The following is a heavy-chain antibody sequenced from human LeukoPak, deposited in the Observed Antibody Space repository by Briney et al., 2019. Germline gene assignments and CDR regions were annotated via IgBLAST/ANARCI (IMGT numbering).Heavy chain of an antibody. CDR1: GYTFTSYG. D-gene: IGHD1-7*01. CDR2: ISAYNGNT. CDR3: AKLTEDDAFDI. J-gene: IGHJ3*02. V-gene: IGHV1-18*01. Sequence: ASVRVSCKASGYTFTSYGISWVRQAPGQGLEWMGWISAYNGNTNYAQKLQGRVTMTTDTSTSTAYMELRSLGSDDTAVYYCAKLTEDDAFDIWGQGTMVTVSS.